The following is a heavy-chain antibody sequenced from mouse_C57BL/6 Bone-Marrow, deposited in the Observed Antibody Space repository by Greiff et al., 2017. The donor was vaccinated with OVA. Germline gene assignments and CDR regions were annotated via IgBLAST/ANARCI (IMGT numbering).Heavy chain of an antibody. V-gene: IGHV14-4*01. D-gene: IGHD2-3*01. J-gene: IGHJ1*03. CDR1: GFNINDDY. CDR2: IDPENGDT. Sequence: VQLQQSGAELVRPGASVKLSCTASGFNINDDYMHWVKQRPEQGLEWIGWIDPENGDTEYASKFQGKATITADTSSNTAYLQLSSLTSEDTAVYYCIDDGYFWDFDVWGTGTTVTVSS. CDR3: IDDGYFWDFDV.